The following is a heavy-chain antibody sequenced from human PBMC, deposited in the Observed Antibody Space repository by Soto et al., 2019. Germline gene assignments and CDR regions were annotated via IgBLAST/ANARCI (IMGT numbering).Heavy chain of an antibody. CDR3: AQGTAVTTGDMAY. CDR2: LTGSGDST. J-gene: IGHJ4*02. Sequence: EVQLSESGGGLVQPGGSLRLSCAASGFTFSSFAMTWVRQAPGKGLEWVSSLTGSGDSTYYADSVKGRFTISRDNSKNTLYLQMNSLRADDTALYYCAQGTAVTTGDMAYWGQGTLVTVSS. V-gene: IGHV3-23*01. D-gene: IGHD4-17*01. CDR1: GFTFSSFA.